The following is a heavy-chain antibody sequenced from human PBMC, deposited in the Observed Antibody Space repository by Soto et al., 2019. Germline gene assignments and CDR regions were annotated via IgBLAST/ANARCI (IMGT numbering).Heavy chain of an antibody. CDR2: IIPIFGTA. V-gene: IGHV1-69*13. CDR3: ARDSRSEEAFDI. Sequence: ASVKVSCKASGGTFSSYAISWVRQAPGQGLEWMGGIIPIFGTANYAQKFQGRVTITGDDSTSTAYMELSSLRSEDTAVYYCARDSRSEEAFDIWGQGTMVTVSS. J-gene: IGHJ3*02. CDR1: GGTFSSYA.